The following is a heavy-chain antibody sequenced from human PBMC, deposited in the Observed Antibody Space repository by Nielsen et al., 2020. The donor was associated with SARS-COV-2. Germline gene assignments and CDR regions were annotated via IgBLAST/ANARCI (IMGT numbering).Heavy chain of an antibody. CDR2: INAGNGNT. V-gene: IGHV1-3*01. Sequence: ASVKVSCKTSGYTFTSFAIHWVRQAPGQSLEWMGWINAGNGNTKYSQKFQGRVTMTRDTSANTAYMELSSLSSEDTAVYYCARHLPVAGDPAFDYWGQGTLVTVSS. D-gene: IGHD6-19*01. J-gene: IGHJ4*02. CDR1: GYTFTSFA. CDR3: ARHLPVAGDPAFDY.